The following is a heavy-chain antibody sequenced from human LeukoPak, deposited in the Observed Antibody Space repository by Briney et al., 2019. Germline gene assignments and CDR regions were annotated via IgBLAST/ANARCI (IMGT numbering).Heavy chain of an antibody. Sequence: GGSLRVSCAASGFTFSSYAMSWVRQARGKGLEWVSAISGSGGSTYYADSVKGRFTISRDNSKNTLYLQMNSLRAEDTAVYYCATTRPRDGDYFDYWGQGTLVTVSS. V-gene: IGHV3-23*01. J-gene: IGHJ4*02. CDR1: GFTFSSYA. D-gene: IGHD4-17*01. CDR3: ATTRPRDGDYFDY. CDR2: ISGSGGST.